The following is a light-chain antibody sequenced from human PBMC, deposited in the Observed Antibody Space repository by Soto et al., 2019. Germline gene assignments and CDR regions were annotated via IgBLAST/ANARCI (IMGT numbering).Light chain of an antibody. V-gene: IGKV1-27*01. J-gene: IGKJ5*01. Sequence: DIQMTQSPSSLSASVGDSVTITCRASQGINNYLAWYQQKPGKVPVLLIYSASTLKSGVPSRFSGRGAGTDFTLTISSLQPEDFAVYYCQLYGISPHFGQGTRLEIK. CDR1: QGINNY. CDR2: SAS. CDR3: QLYGISPH.